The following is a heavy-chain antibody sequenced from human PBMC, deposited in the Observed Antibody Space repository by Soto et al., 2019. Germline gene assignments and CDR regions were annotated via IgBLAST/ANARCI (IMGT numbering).Heavy chain of an antibody. V-gene: IGHV1-2*04. Sequence: QVQLVQSGAEVKKPGASVKVSCKASGYTFTDYYIHWVRQAPGQGLEWMGWINHNSAGTNYAHKFQVWVTMTRDTSISTAYMELSRLRSDDTAVYYCARAGCGGGTCYLPFFFYWGQGTLVTVSS. CDR1: GYTFTDYY. J-gene: IGHJ4*02. CDR2: INHNSAGT. D-gene: IGHD2-15*01. CDR3: ARAGCGGGTCYLPFFFY.